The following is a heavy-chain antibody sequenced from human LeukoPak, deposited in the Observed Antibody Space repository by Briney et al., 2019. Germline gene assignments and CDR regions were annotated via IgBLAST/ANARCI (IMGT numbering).Heavy chain of an antibody. V-gene: IGHV3-21*01. CDR3: ARDDYGGMDV. D-gene: IGHD4-23*01. CDR2: ISSSSSYI. Sequence: GGSLRLSCAASGFTFINAWMNWVRQAPGKGLEWVSSISSSSSYIYYADSVKGRFTISRDNAKNSLYLQMNSLRAEDTAVYYCARDDYGGMDVWGKGTTVTVSS. CDR1: GFTFINAW. J-gene: IGHJ6*04.